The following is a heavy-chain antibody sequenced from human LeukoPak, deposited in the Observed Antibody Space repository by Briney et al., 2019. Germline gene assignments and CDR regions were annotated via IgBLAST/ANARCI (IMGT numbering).Heavy chain of an antibody. CDR1: GFSFKDYN. D-gene: IGHD3-22*01. CDR2: ITYDGSNK. Sequence: GRSLRLSCAASGFSFKDYNMHWVRQAPGKGLEWVAVITYDGSNKYYTDSVKGRFTISRDNSKSTLYLQMNSLRAEDTAVYYCAKAKYYYDSSGHYYYYYYMDVWGKGTTVTISS. CDR3: AKAKYYYDSSGHYYYYYYMDV. J-gene: IGHJ6*03. V-gene: IGHV3-30*18.